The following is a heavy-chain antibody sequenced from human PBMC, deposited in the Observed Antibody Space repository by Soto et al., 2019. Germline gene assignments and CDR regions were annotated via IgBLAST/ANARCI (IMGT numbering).Heavy chain of an antibody. CDR3: ARMVWTTVTTEDWFDP. J-gene: IGHJ5*02. D-gene: IGHD4-4*01. CDR2: IFSNDEK. Sequence: QVTLKESGPVLAKPTETLTLTCTVSGFSLSNARMGVTWIRQPPGNALEWLAHIFSNDEKSYSTPPRSRLTISNDTSKSQVVLTMTNMDPVDTATYYCARMVWTTVTTEDWFDPWGQGTLVTVSS. V-gene: IGHV2-26*01. CDR1: GFSLSNARMG.